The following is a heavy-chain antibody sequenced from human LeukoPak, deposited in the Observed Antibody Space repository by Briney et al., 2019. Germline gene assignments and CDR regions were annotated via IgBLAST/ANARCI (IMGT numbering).Heavy chain of an antibody. CDR3: ASQHSSGWYTDAFDI. D-gene: IGHD6-19*01. J-gene: IGHJ3*02. V-gene: IGHV3-66*04. CDR2: IYSGGST. CDR1: GFTVSSNY. Sequence: PGGSLRLSCAASGFTVSSNYMSWVRQAPGEGLEWVSVIYSGGSTYYADSVKGRFTISRDNSKNTLYLQMNSLRAEDTAVYYCASQHSSGWYTDAFDIWGQGTMVTVSS.